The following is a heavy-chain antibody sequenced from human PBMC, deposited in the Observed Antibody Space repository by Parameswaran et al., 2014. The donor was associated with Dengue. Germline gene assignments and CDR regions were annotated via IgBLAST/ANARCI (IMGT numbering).Heavy chain of an antibody. Sequence: WIRQPPGKGLEWIGTIYYSGSTYYNPSLKSRVTISVDTSKNQFSLKLNSVTAADTAVYFCTRGSSGWYNYWGQGTLVTVSS. V-gene: IGHV4-39*01. J-gene: IGHJ4*02. CDR2: IYYSGST. CDR3: TRGSSGWYNY. D-gene: IGHD6-19*01.